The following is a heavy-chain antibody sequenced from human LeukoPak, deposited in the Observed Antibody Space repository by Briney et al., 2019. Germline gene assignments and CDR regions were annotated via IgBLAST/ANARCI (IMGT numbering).Heavy chain of an antibody. V-gene: IGHV4-59*08. Sequence: SETLSLTCNVSGASMTSSYWSWIRQPPGKGLEWIAYVYYTGVTNYNPSLKSRVTISVDTSKNQFSLKLSSVTAADTAVYYCASGDDFWSGYYYWGQGTLVTVSS. D-gene: IGHD3-3*01. J-gene: IGHJ4*02. CDR2: VYYTGVT. CDR1: GASMTSSY. CDR3: ASGDDFWSGYYY.